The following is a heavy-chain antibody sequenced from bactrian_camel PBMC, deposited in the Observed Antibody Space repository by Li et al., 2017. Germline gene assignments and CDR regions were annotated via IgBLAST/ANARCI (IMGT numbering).Heavy chain of an antibody. CDR1: TSTYDSGYC. D-gene: IGHD2*01. CDR2: ICKSGYT. V-gene: IGHV3S10*01. Sequence: QLVESGGGSVQAGGSLRLSCAASTSTYDSGYCMAWIRQAPGKEYEGVAGICKSGYTDYAGSVAGRFTVSRDNAKNSVYLQMNSLKLEDTAMYYCAADFGPYCSG.